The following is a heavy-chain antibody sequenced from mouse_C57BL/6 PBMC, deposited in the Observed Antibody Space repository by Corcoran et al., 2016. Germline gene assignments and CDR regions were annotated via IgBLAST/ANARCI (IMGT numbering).Heavy chain of an antibody. J-gene: IGHJ1*03. CDR2: INPNNGGT. CDR1: GYTFTDYN. V-gene: IGHV1-18*01. CDR3: AREKGGYYDYSSYLDV. D-gene: IGHD2-4*01. Sequence: EVQLQQSGPELVKPGASVKIPCKASGYTFTDYNMDWVKQSHGKSLEWIGDINPNNGGTIYNQKFKGKATLTVDKSSSTAYMELRSLTSEDTAVYYCAREKGGYYDYSSYLDVWGTGTTVTVSS.